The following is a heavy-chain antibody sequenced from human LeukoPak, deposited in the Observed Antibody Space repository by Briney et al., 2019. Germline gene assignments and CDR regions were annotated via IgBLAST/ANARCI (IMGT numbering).Heavy chain of an antibody. CDR2: INPNSGGT. CDR1: GYTFTGYY. D-gene: IGHD6-6*01. V-gene: IGHV1-2*06. Sequence: ASVKVSCKASGYTFTGYYMHWVRQAPGQGLEWMGRINPNSGGTNYAQKFQGRVTMTRDTSISTAYMELSRPRSDDTAVYYCARDPRIAALFTNNWFDPWGQGTLVTVSS. CDR3: ARDPRIAALFTNNWFDP. J-gene: IGHJ5*02.